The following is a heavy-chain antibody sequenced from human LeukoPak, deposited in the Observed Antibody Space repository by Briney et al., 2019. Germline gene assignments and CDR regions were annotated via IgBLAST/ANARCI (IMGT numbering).Heavy chain of an antibody. Sequence: GGSLRLSCAVSGFTFSNFWMHWVRQAPGKGLVWVSRIDTDGTTTRYEDSVKGRFTISRDNAKNTLYLQMNSLRAEDTAVYYCAKDRESSSGSRGNLDYWGQGTLVTASS. V-gene: IGHV3-74*01. CDR2: IDTDGTTT. D-gene: IGHD6-19*01. J-gene: IGHJ4*02. CDR3: AKDRESSSGSRGNLDY. CDR1: GFTFSNFW.